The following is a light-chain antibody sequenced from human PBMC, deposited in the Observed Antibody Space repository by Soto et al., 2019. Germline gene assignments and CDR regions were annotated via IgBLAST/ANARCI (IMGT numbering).Light chain of an antibody. CDR1: SSDVGDYDY. V-gene: IGLV2-14*03. J-gene: IGLJ1*01. CDR3: SSYTSSSTYV. CDR2: DVT. Sequence: QSALTQPASVSGSPGQSITISCTGTSSDVGDYDYVSWYRQHPGKPPKLLIYDVTNRPLGVSNRFSGSKSGNTASLTISGLQTEDEADYYCSSYTSSSTYVFGTGTKVTVL.